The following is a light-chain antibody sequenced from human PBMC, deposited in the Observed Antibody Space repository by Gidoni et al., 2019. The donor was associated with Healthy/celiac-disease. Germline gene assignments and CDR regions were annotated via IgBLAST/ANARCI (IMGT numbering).Light chain of an antibody. Sequence: SSELTQDPAVFVALGQTVRITCQGDSLRSYYASWYQLKPGQAHVLVIYGKHNRPSGIPDRFSGSSSGNTASLAITGAQAEDEADYYCNARDSSGNHVVFGGGTKLTVL. CDR1: SLRSYY. V-gene: IGLV3-19*01. CDR2: GKH. J-gene: IGLJ2*01. CDR3: NARDSSGNHVV.